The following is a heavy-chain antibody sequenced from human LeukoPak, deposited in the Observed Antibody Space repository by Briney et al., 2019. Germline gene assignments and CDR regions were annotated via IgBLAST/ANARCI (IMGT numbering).Heavy chain of an antibody. CDR2: IRYDGSNE. V-gene: IGHV3-30*02. CDR3: AKDLNSSGWYEALDY. Sequence: GGSLRLSCAASGFTFSSYGMHWVRQAPGKGLEWVAFIRYDGSNENYADSVKGRFAISRDNSKNTLYLQMNSLRAEDTAVYYCAKDLNSSGWYEALDYWGQGTLVTVSS. J-gene: IGHJ4*02. CDR1: GFTFSSYG. D-gene: IGHD6-19*01.